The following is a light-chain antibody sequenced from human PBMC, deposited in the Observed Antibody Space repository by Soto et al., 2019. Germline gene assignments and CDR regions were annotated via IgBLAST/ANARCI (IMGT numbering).Light chain of an antibody. J-gene: IGLJ2*01. V-gene: IGLV1-47*01. CDR3: AARDDSLTGHVV. Sequence: QSVLTQPPSASGTPGQRVTISCSGSNSNIGSSHVYWYQQVPGTAPKLLISGNNQRPSGVPDRFSGSKSDTSASLVISGLRSEDESAYYWAARDDSLTGHVVFGGGTKLTVL. CDR1: NSNIGSSH. CDR2: GNN.